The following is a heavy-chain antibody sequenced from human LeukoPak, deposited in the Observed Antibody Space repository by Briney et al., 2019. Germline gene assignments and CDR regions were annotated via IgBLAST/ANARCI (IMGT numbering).Heavy chain of an antibody. J-gene: IGHJ5*02. CDR1: GGSISSSSYY. D-gene: IGHD6-13*01. Sequence: SETLSLTCTVSGGSISSSSYYWGWIRQPPGKGLEWIGSIYYSGSTYYNPSLKSRVTISVDTSKNQFSLKLSSVIAADTAVYYCARGPGIAAAFTAGFDPWGQGTLVTVSS. CDR3: ARGPGIAAAFTAGFDP. CDR2: IYYSGST. V-gene: IGHV4-39*07.